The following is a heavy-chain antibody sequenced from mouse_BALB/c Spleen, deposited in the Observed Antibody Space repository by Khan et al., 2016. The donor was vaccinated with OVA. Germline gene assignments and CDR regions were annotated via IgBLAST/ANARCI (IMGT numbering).Heavy chain of an antibody. V-gene: IGHV1-4*01. CDR3: VRDGAYHRNDGWFAY. CDR1: GYTFTSYT. J-gene: IGHJ3*01. CDR2: INPSNGYT. D-gene: IGHD2-14*01. Sequence: QVQLQQSGAELARPGASVKMSCKASGYTFTSYTIHWIKERPGQGLEWIGYINPSNGYTNYNQKFKDKATLTTDKSSTTAYLQLNSLTSDDSAVXNCVRDGAYHRNDGWFAYWGQGTLVTVSA.